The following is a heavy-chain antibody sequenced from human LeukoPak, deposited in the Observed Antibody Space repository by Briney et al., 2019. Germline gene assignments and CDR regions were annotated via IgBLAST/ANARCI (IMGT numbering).Heavy chain of an antibody. Sequence: GESLKISCKSSGYSFTTYWIAWVRQLPGKGLEWMGIIYPGDSDTRYSPSFQGQVTISADKSISTAYLQWTSLKASDSAMYYCARVLIRGDEIDYWGQGTLVTVSS. CDR3: ARVLIRGDEIDY. V-gene: IGHV5-51*01. CDR1: GYSFTTYW. D-gene: IGHD2-21*01. CDR2: IYPGDSDT. J-gene: IGHJ4*02.